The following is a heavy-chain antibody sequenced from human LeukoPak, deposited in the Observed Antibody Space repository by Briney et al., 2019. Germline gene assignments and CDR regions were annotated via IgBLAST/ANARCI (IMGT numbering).Heavy chain of an antibody. J-gene: IGHJ1*01. CDR3: ARDSGSVSAEYFQH. Sequence: GGSLRLSCAASGFTFDDCTMHWVRQAPGKGLEWVSLISWDGGSTYYADSVKGRFTISRDNSKNSLYLQMNSLRTEDTALYYCARDSGSVSAEYFQHWGQGTLVTVSS. D-gene: IGHD1-26*01. CDR2: ISWDGGST. V-gene: IGHV3-43*01. CDR1: GFTFDDCT.